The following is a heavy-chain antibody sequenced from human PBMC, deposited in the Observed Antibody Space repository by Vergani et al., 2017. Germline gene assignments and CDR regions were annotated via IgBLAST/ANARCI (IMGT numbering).Heavy chain of an antibody. J-gene: IGHJ6*03. CDR1: GGSITSGYY. D-gene: IGHD6-6*01. CDR3: AREVAARRYYYYYMDV. V-gene: IGHV4-34*09. Sequence: QVQLHESGPGLVKPSQTLSLTCTVSGGSITSGYYWSWIRQPPGKGLEWIGEINHSGSTNYNPSLKSRVTISVDTSKNQFSLKLSSVTAADTAVYYCAREVAARRYYYYYMDVWGKGTTVTVSS. CDR2: INHSGST.